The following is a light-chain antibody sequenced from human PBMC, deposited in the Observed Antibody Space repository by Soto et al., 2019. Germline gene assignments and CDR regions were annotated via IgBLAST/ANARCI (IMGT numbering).Light chain of an antibody. CDR3: QSYDSSAHVV. CDR2: EDN. CDR1: SGSIASNY. Sequence: NFMLTQPHSVSKSPGKTVTISCTRSSGSIASNYVQWYKQRPGSAPTSVIYEDNHRPSGAPDRFSGSIDSSSNSASLTISGLQTEDEADYYCQSYDSSAHVVFGGGTKVTVL. V-gene: IGLV6-57*04. J-gene: IGLJ2*01.